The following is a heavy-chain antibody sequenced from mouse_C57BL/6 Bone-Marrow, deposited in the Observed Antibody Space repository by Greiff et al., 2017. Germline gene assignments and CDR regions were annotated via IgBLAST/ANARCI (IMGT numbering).Heavy chain of an antibody. CDR3: ARYLDSLYYYAMDY. CDR1: GYTFTSYW. V-gene: IGHV1-72*01. CDR2: IDPNSGGT. J-gene: IGHJ4*01. Sequence: QVQLKQPGAELVKPGASVKLSCKASGYTFTSYWMHWVKQRPGRGLEWIGRIDPNSGGTKYNEKFKSKATLTVDKPSSTAYMQLSSLTSEDSAVYYCARYLDSLYYYAMDYWGQGTSVTVSS. D-gene: IGHD2-4*01.